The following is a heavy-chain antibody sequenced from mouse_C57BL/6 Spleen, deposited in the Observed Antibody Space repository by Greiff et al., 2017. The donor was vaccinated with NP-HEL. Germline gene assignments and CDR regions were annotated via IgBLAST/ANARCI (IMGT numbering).Heavy chain of an antibody. CDR3: ARHNYGSALYFDY. CDR1: GFTFSSYG. D-gene: IGHD1-1*01. Sequence: EVKVVESGGDLVKPGGSLKLSCAASGFTFSSYGMSWVRQTPDKRLEWVATISSGGSYTYYPDSVKGRFTISRDNAKNTLYLQMSSLKSEDTAMYYCARHNYGSALYFDYWGQGTTLTVSS. CDR2: ISSGGSYT. V-gene: IGHV5-6*01. J-gene: IGHJ2*01.